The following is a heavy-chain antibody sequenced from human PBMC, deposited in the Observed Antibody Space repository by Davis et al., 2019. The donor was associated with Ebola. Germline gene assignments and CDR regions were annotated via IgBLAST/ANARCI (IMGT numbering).Heavy chain of an antibody. J-gene: IGHJ6*02. CDR3: ARDLPEVTTVITYYYYGMDV. Sequence: ASVKVSCKASGYTFTSYGISWVRQAPGQGLEWMGWINTNTGNPTYAQGFTGRFVFSLDTSVSTAYLQISSLKAEDTAVYYCARDLPEVTTVITYYYYGMDVWGQGTTVTVSS. D-gene: IGHD4-17*01. CDR2: INTNTGNP. CDR1: GYTFTSYG. V-gene: IGHV7-4-1*02.